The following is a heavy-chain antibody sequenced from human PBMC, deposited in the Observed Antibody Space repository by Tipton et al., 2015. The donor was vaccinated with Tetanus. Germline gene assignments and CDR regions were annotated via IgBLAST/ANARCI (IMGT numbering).Heavy chain of an antibody. D-gene: IGHD2-8*01. CDR2: IYPGDSDT. CDR1: GYIFNNYW. Sequence: MQLVQSGGEVKKPGESLKISCKGSGYIFNNYWIGWVRRKPGKGLEWMGIIYPGDSDTRYSPSFQGQVTISVDKSINTAYLQWSSLKASDTSMFSCARAHCTDGVCNFDFWGQGALVTVAS. V-gene: IGHV5-51*01. J-gene: IGHJ4*02. CDR3: ARAHCTDGVCNFDF.